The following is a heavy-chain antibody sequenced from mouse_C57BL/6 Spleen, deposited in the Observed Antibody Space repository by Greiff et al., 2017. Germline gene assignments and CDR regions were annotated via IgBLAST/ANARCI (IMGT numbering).Heavy chain of an antibody. J-gene: IGHJ1*03. Sequence: DVKLQESGPGLVKPSQSLSLTCSVTGYSITSGYYWNWIRQFPGNKLEWMGYISYDGSNNYNPSLKNRISITRDTSKNQFFLKLNSVTTEDTATYYCARISNYWYFDVWGTGTTSPSPQ. D-gene: IGHD2-5*01. CDR1: GYSITSGYY. V-gene: IGHV3-6*01. CDR3: ARISNYWYFDV. CDR2: ISYDGSN.